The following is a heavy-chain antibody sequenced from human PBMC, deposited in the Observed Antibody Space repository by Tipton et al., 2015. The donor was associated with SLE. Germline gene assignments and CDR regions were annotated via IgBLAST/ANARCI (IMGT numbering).Heavy chain of an antibody. CDR3: ARCGWDREWYFDL. V-gene: IGHV4-59*01. CDR2: IYYSGST. D-gene: IGHD6-19*01. CDR1: GGSISSYY. J-gene: IGHJ2*01. Sequence: TLSLTCTVSGGSISSYYWSWIRQPPGKGLEWIGYIYYSGSTNYNPSLKSRVTISVDTSKNQFSLKLSSVTAADTAVYYCARCGWDREWYFDLWGRATLLTVSS.